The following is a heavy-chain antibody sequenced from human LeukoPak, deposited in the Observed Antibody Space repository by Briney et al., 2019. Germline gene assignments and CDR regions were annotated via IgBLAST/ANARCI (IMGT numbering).Heavy chain of an antibody. V-gene: IGHV4-59*01. CDR2: IDDSGNT. CDR3: ARGSGDSSGYSFQYFDY. J-gene: IGHJ4*02. Sequence: SETLSLTCTVSGGSISRYYWSWIRRPPGKGLEWIGYIDDSGNTNYNPSLKSQVTISVDKSKNQFSLKLSFVTAADTAVYYCARGSGDSSGYSFQYFDYWGQGTLVTVSS. CDR1: GGSISRYY. D-gene: IGHD3-22*01.